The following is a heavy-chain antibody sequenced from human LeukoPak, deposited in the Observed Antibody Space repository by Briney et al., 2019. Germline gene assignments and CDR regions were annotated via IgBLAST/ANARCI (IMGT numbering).Heavy chain of an antibody. CDR1: GYTLTELS. CDR3: ATHGYYDSSGYYYVDY. D-gene: IGHD3-22*01. V-gene: IGHV1-24*01. J-gene: IGHJ4*02. Sequence: GASVKVSCKVSGYTLTELSMHWVRQAPGKGLEWMGGFDPEDGETIYAQKFQGRVTMTEYTSTDTAYMELSSLRSEDTAVYYCATHGYYDSSGYYYVDYWGQGTLVTVSS. CDR2: FDPEDGET.